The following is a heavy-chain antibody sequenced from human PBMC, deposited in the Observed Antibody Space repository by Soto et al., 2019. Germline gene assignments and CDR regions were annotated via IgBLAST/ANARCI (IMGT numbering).Heavy chain of an antibody. D-gene: IGHD3-9*01. Sequence: WGSLRLSCAASGCTCNNYGMRWVRQAPGKGLEWLAVISYDGRTIYYADSVKGRFTVSRDNARNSLSLVMDRLRVEDTAVYYCARDKDWAFDFWGPGTLVTVSS. V-gene: IGHV3-30*03. J-gene: IGHJ4*02. CDR3: ARDKDWAFDF. CDR1: GCTCNNYG. CDR2: ISYDGRTI.